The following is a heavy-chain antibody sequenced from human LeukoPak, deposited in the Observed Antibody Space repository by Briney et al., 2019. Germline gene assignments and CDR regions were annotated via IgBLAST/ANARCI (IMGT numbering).Heavy chain of an antibody. V-gene: IGHV4-59*01. CDR1: GGSISSYY. J-gene: IGHJ4*02. CDR2: IYYSGSV. Sequence: SETLSLTCTVSGGSISSYYWSWIRQPPGKGLEWIGYIYYSGSVNYNPSLKSRVTISVDTSKNQFSLKLSSVTAADTAVYYCARTRANTFDYWGQGTLVTVSS. CDR3: ARTRANTFDY.